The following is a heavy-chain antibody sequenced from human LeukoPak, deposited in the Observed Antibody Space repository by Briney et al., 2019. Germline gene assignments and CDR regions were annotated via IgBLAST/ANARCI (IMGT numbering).Heavy chain of an antibody. V-gene: IGHV4-34*01. J-gene: IGHJ4*02. Sequence: PSETLSLTCAVYGGSFSGYYWSWIRQPPGKGLEWIGEINHSGSTNYNPSLKSRVTISVDTSKNQFSLKLSSVTAADTAVYYCARVEKVAGTPRYFDYWGQGTLVTVSS. CDR3: ARVEKVAGTPRYFDY. CDR1: GGSFSGYY. CDR2: INHSGST. D-gene: IGHD6-19*01.